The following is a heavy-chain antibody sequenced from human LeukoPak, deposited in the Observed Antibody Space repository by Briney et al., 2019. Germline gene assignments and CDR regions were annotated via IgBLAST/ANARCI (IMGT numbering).Heavy chain of an antibody. J-gene: IGHJ6*02. CDR3: ARTFSSTWPVLVRNGMDV. CDR2: ITASGGST. CDR1: GFTFRSYD. Sequence: GGSLRLSCAASGFTFRSYDMSWVRQAPGSGPEWVSGITASGGSTYYVDSVKGRFTISRDNSKTTLYLQMNSLRAEDTAVYYCARTFSSTWPVLVRNGMDVWGQGTTVTVSS. V-gene: IGHV3-23*01. D-gene: IGHD6-13*01.